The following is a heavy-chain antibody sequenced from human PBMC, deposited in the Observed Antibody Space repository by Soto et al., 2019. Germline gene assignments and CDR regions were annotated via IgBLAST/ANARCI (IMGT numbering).Heavy chain of an antibody. D-gene: IGHD5-18*01. V-gene: IGHV3-30*18. J-gene: IGHJ4*02. CDR2: ISSDGSNK. CDR1: RFTFSSWG. Sequence: QVQLVESGGGVVQPGRSLRLSCAASRFTFSSWGMYWVRQAPGKGLEWVALISSDGSNKYYAESVKGRFTIFRDNSENTLYLQMASLRTEDTAVYYCAKSGYGNGYIDYWGQGTLVTVSS. CDR3: AKSGYGNGYIDY.